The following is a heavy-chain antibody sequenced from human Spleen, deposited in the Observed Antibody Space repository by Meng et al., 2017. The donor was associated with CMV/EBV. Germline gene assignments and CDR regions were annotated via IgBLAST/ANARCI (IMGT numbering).Heavy chain of an antibody. Sequence: QVQLVVCGGGVVQPGGALRLSCAASGFTFSSYGMHWVRQAPGKGPEWVAFIRNDESDKYYGDYVKGRFTISRDTSKNTVDLQMNSLRTEDTAVYYCAKDDPVFHYWGQGTLVTVSS. CDR2: IRNDESDK. V-gene: IGHV3-30*02. CDR3: AKDDPVFHY. J-gene: IGHJ4*02. CDR1: GFTFSSYG.